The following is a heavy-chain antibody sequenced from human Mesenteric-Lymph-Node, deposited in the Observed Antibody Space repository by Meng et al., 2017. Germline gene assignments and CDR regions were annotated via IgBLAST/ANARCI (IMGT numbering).Heavy chain of an antibody. CDR3: ARRRGGSGRDC. CDR1: GGSISSNGYY. V-gene: IGHV4-39*01. CDR2: IYHSGST. D-gene: IGHD3-10*01. J-gene: IGHJ4*02. Sequence: QLQESGPGLLKPSVTLSLTCTVSGGSISSNGYYWDWVRQPPGKGLEWIGAIYHSGSTSYNPSLQSRVTMFVDTSKNQFSLMLTSVTATDTAVYYCARRRGGSGRDCWGQGTLVTVSS.